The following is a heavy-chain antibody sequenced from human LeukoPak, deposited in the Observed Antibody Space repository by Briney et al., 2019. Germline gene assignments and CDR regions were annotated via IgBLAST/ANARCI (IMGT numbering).Heavy chain of an antibody. J-gene: IGHJ3*02. V-gene: IGHV3-21*01. Sequence: GGSLRLSCAASGFTFSSYSMNWVRQAPGKWLEWVSSISSSSSYIYYADSVKGRFTISRDNAKNSLYLQMNSLRAEDTAVYYCASDIVVVPAAIGSAFDIWGQGTMVTVSS. CDR2: ISSSSSYI. CDR1: GFTFSSYS. D-gene: IGHD2-2*02. CDR3: ASDIVVVPAAIGSAFDI.